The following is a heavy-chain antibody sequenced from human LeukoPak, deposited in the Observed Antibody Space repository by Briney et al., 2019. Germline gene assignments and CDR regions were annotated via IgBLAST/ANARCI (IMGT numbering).Heavy chain of an antibody. CDR2: VYYSGGT. Sequence: PSETLSLTCTVSGDSLTSGSYYWSWIRQPPGRGLEWIGYVYYSGGTNYNPSLKSRVTMSVDTSKNQFSLMLISVTAADTAVYYYARGYSSSWYPSAFDIWGQGTMVTVSS. V-gene: IGHV4-61*01. CDR3: ARGYSSSWYPSAFDI. CDR1: GDSLTSGSYY. J-gene: IGHJ3*02. D-gene: IGHD6-13*01.